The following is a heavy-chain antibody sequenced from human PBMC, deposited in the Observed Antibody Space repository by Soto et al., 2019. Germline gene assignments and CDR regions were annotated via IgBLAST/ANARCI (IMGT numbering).Heavy chain of an antibody. Sequence: PSETLSLTCAVYGGSFSGYYWSWIRQPPGKGLEWIGEINHSGSTNYNPSLKSRVTISVDTSKNQFSLKLSSVTAADTAVYYCARGRIVVVPAARFGWFDPWGQGTLVTVSS. CDR1: GGSFSGYY. CDR3: ARGRIVVVPAARFGWFDP. D-gene: IGHD2-2*01. J-gene: IGHJ5*02. CDR2: INHSGST. V-gene: IGHV4-34*01.